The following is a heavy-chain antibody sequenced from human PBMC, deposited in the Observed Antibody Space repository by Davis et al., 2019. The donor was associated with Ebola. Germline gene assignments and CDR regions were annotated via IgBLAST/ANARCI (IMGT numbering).Heavy chain of an antibody. J-gene: IGHJ4*02. Sequence: GGSLRLSCAASGFTFRDYAWNWVRQAPGKGLEWVSSISSSGTYIYYADSVKGRFTVSRDNSRNILYLQMNSLRADDTAVYYCAREGKYRDESRTFDYWGQGTLVTVSS. CDR2: ISSSGTYI. CDR1: GFTFRDYA. V-gene: IGHV3-21*06. CDR3: AREGKYRDESRTFDY. D-gene: IGHD2-2*01.